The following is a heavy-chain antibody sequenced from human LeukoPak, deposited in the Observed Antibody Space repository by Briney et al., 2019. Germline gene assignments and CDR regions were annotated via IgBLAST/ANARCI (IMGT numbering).Heavy chain of an antibody. CDR3: ARDGNSWPTEGWFDP. CDR1: GGSISSSSYY. Sequence: SETLSLTCTVSGGSISSSSYYWGWIRQPPGKGLEWIGSIYYSGSTYYNPSLKSRVTISVDTSKNQFSLKLSSVTAADTAVYYCARDGNSWPTEGWFDPWGQGTLVTVSS. CDR2: IYYSGST. J-gene: IGHJ5*02. V-gene: IGHV4-39*07. D-gene: IGHD6-13*01.